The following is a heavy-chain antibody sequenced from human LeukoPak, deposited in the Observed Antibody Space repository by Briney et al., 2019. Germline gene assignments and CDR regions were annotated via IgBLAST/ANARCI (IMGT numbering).Heavy chain of an antibody. V-gene: IGHV3-7*01. CDR1: GFTFTTYW. CDR2: IQQDGTEK. CDR3: ARDDDSSGYDDY. Sequence: GGALRLSCAASGFTFTTYWMSWVRQAPGKGLEWVANIQQDGTEKYYADSVKGRFTISRDNAKNSLYLQMNSLRAEDTAVYYCARDDDSSGYDDYWGQGTLVTVSS. J-gene: IGHJ4*02. D-gene: IGHD3-22*01.